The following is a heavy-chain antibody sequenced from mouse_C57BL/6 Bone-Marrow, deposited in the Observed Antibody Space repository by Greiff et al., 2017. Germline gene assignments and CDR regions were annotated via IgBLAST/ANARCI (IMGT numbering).Heavy chain of an antibody. D-gene: IGHD3-2*02. CDR3: ARVTQATGFAY. J-gene: IGHJ3*01. Sequence: VQLRQSGAELARPGASVKLSCKASGYTFTSYGISWVKQRTGQGLEWIGEIYPRSGNTYYNEKFKGKATLTADKSSSTAYMELRSLTSEDSAVYVWARVTQATGFAYWGQGTLVTVSA. CDR2: IYPRSGNT. V-gene: IGHV1-81*01. CDR1: GYTFTSYG.